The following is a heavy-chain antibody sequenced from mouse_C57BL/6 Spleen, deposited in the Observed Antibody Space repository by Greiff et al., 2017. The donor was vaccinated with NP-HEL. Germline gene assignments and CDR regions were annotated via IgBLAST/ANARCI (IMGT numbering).Heavy chain of an antibody. J-gene: IGHJ1*03. CDR1: GYSITSGYY. CDR2: ISYDGSN. D-gene: IGHD1-1*01. Sequence: EVQLQQSGPGLVKPSQSLSLTCSVTGYSITSGYYWNWIRQFPGNKLEWMGYISYDGSNNYNPSLKNRISITRDTSKNQFFLKLNSVTTEDTATYCCARFITTVDWYFDVWGTGTTVTVSS. CDR3: ARFITTVDWYFDV. V-gene: IGHV3-6*01.